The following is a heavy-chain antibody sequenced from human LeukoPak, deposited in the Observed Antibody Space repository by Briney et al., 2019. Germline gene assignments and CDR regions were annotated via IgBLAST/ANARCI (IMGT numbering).Heavy chain of an antibody. CDR3: ARERERGSLEWLLEY. CDR2: ISSSGSM. V-gene: IGHV3-11*01. Sequence: GGSLRLSCTASGFTLSDYYMSWIRQVPGKGLAWFSYISSSGSMYYADSVKGRFTISRDNAKNSLYLQMNSLRAEDTAVYYCARERERGSLEWLLEYWGQGTLVTVSS. CDR1: GFTLSDYY. J-gene: IGHJ4*02. D-gene: IGHD3-3*01.